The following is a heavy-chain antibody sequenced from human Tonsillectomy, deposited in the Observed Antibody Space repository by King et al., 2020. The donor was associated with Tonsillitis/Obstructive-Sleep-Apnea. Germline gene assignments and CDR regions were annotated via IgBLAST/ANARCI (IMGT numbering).Heavy chain of an antibody. Sequence: VQLVESGGGLVQPGGSLRLSCAASGFTFSTYWMHWVRQAPGKGLVWVSRINSDGSTTSYADSVKGRFTISRDNATNTLSLQMNSLRAEDTAVYYCAREPRITIFGVGLDYWGQGILVTVSS. V-gene: IGHV3-74*01. J-gene: IGHJ4*02. D-gene: IGHD3-3*01. CDR1: GFTFSTYW. CDR3: AREPRITIFGVGLDY. CDR2: INSDGSTT.